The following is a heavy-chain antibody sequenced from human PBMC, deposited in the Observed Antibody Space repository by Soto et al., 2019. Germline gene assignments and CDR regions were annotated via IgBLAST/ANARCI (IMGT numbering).Heavy chain of an antibody. Sequence: LSLTCTVSGGSISSYYWSWIRQPPGKGLEWIGYIYYSGSTNYNPSLKSRVTISIDTSKNQFSLKLTSVTAADTAVYYCAIVTAVAGYWGQGILVTVSS. V-gene: IGHV4-59*01. CDR1: GGSISSYY. D-gene: IGHD6-19*01. J-gene: IGHJ4*02. CDR3: AIVTAVAGY. CDR2: IYYSGST.